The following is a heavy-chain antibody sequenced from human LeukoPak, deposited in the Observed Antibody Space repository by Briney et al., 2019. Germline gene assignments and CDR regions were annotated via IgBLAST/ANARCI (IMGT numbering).Heavy chain of an antibody. J-gene: IGHJ4*02. V-gene: IGHV3-7*03. Sequence: GRSLRLSCAASGFTFSNYWMTWVRQAPGKGLEWVANIRQDGSENDYVDSVKGRFTISRDNAKNSMYLQMNSLRVEDTAVYYCASGGSTYTYWGQGSLVTVSS. CDR1: GFTFSNYW. CDR3: ASGGSTYTY. D-gene: IGHD2-2*02. CDR2: IRQDGSEN.